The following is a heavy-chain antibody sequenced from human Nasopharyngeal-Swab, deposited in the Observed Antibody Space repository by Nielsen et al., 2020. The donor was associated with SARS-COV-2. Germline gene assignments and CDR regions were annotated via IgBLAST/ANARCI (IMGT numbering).Heavy chain of an antibody. CDR3: ARDGLTYYDILTGYSWFDP. J-gene: IGHJ5*02. D-gene: IGHD3-9*01. Sequence: GGSLRLSCAASGFGFSAHYMDWVRQAPGKGLEWVSYISSSSSTIYYADSVKGRFTISRDNAKNSLYLQMNSLRDEDTAVYYCARDGLTYYDILTGYSWFDPWGQGTLVTVSS. CDR2: ISSSSSTI. CDR1: GFGFSAHY. V-gene: IGHV3-48*02.